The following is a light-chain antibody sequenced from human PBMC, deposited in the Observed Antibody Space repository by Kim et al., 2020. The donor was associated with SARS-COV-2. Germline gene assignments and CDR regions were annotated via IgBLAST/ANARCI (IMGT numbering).Light chain of an antibody. Sequence: LTQPPSASGTPGQRVTISCSGSSSNIGSNTVNWYQQLPGTAPKLLIYSNNQRPSGVPDRFSGSKSGTSASLAISGLQSEDEADYYCAAWDDSLNGWVFGGGTQLTVL. J-gene: IGLJ3*02. CDR1: SSNIGSNT. CDR3: AAWDDSLNGWV. V-gene: IGLV1-44*01. CDR2: SNN.